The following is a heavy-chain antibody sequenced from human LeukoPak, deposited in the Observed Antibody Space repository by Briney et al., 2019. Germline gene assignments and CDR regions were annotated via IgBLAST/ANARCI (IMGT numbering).Heavy chain of an antibody. D-gene: IGHD3-22*01. CDR3: AKDLRYYDISRVKPLDY. CDR2: IRYDGSNK. J-gene: IGHJ4*02. V-gene: IGHV3-30*02. Sequence: GGSLRLSCAASGFTFSSYGMHWVRQAPGKGLEWVAFIRYDGSNKYYADSVKGRFTISRDNSKHTLYLQMNSLRAEDTAVYYCAKDLRYYDISRVKPLDYWGQGTLVTVSS. CDR1: GFTFSSYG.